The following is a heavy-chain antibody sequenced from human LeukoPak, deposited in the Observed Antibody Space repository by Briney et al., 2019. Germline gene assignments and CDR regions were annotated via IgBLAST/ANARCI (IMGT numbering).Heavy chain of an antibody. Sequence: GESLRLSCAASGFTFSNHGMHWVRHAPGKGLEWVAVISYDGSNKYYADSVKGRFTISRDNSKNTLYLQMNSLRAEDTAVYYCAKGEAAAGTIPAPREFDYWGQGTLVTVSS. CDR2: ISYDGSNK. CDR3: AKGEAAAGTIPAPREFDY. J-gene: IGHJ4*02. D-gene: IGHD6-13*01. V-gene: IGHV3-30*18. CDR1: GFTFSNHG.